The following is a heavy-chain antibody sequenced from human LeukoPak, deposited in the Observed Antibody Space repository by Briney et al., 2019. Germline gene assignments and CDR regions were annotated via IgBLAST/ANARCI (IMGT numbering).Heavy chain of an antibody. Sequence: SETLSLTCTVSGGSISSYYWSWIRQPPGKGLEWIGYIYYRGSTNYNPSLKSRVTISLDRSQSHFSLKLTSVTAADTAVYYCARGRGYSGYTYEYWGPGTLVTVSS. D-gene: IGHD5-12*01. V-gene: IGHV4-59*01. CDR2: IYYRGST. CDR1: GGSISSYY. J-gene: IGHJ4*02. CDR3: ARGRGYSGYTYEY.